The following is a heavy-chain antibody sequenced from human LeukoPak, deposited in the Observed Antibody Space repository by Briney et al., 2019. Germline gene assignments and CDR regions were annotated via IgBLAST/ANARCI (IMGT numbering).Heavy chain of an antibody. V-gene: IGHV3-74*01. Sequence: GGSLRLSCAASGFTFSNYWMHWVRQAPGKGLVWVSRINSDGSSTSYADSVKGRFTISRDNAKNTLYLQMNSLRAEDTAVYYCARVQRKYQLPRLNDYDYMDVWGKGTTVTISS. CDR1: GFTFSNYW. J-gene: IGHJ6*03. CDR2: INSDGSST. CDR3: ARVQRKYQLPRLNDYDYMDV. D-gene: IGHD2-2*01.